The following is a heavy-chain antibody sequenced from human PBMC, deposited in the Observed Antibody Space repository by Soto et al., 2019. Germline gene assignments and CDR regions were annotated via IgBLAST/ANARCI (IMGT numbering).Heavy chain of an antibody. D-gene: IGHD1-26*01. CDR2: IKQDGSEK. CDR3: ARARGSGSYSRYYYYGMDV. J-gene: IGHJ6*02. V-gene: IGHV3-7*04. Sequence: GGSLRLSCAASGFTFSSYWMSWVRQAPGKGLEWVANIKQDGSEKYYVDSVKGRFTISRDNAKNSLYLQMNSLRAEDTAVYYCARARGSGSYSRYYYYGMDVWGQGTTVTVSS. CDR1: GFTFSSYW.